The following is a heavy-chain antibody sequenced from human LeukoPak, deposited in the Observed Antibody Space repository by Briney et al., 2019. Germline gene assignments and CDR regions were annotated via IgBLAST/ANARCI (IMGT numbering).Heavy chain of an antibody. J-gene: IGHJ3*02. D-gene: IGHD3-22*01. CDR2: ISAYNGNT. V-gene: IGHV1-18*01. CDR1: GYTFTSYG. Sequence: ASVKVSCKASGYTFTSYGISWVRQAPGQGLEWMGWISAYNGNTNYAQKLQGRVTMTTDTSTSTAHMELRSLRSDDTAVYYCARDGYYYDSSGYSDAFDIWGQGTMVTVSS. CDR3: ARDGYYYDSSGYSDAFDI.